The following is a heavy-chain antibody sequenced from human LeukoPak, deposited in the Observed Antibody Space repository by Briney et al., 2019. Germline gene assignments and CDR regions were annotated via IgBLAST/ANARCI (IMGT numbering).Heavy chain of an antibody. CDR2: IYYSGST. V-gene: IGHV4-39*07. Sequence: SETLSLTCTVSGGSISSSSYYWGWIRQPPGKGLEWIGSIYYSGSTYYNPSLKSRVTISVDTSKNQFSLKLTSVTAADTAVYYCARTTEGGYTYGYFYYYYVDVWGKGTTVTISS. CDR3: ARTTEGGYTYGYFYYYYVDV. CDR1: GGSISSSSYY. J-gene: IGHJ6*03. D-gene: IGHD5-18*01.